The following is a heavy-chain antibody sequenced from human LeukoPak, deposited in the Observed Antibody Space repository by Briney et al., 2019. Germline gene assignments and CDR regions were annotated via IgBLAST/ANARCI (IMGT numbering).Heavy chain of an antibody. D-gene: IGHD2-15*01. J-gene: IGHJ1*01. V-gene: IGHV1-18*01. Sequence: GASVKVSCKASGYTLISYAISWVRQAPGQGLEWMGWITAYNGYTTYAQKLQGRVTMTTDTSTNTAYMELRSLKSDDTAVYYCARGDCSGGSCYLPEYLQHWGQGTLVTVSP. CDR2: ITAYNGYT. CDR1: GYTLISYA. CDR3: ARGDCSGGSCYLPEYLQH.